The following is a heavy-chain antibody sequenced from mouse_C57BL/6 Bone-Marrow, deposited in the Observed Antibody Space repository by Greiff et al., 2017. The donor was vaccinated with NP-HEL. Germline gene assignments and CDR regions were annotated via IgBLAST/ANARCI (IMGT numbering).Heavy chain of an antibody. J-gene: IGHJ4*01. CDR2: IDPSDSYT. CDR3: ARFSNYRSDAMDY. D-gene: IGHD2-5*01. V-gene: IGHV1-59*01. Sequence: QVQLQQSGAELVRPGTSVKLSCKASGYTFTSYWMHWVKQRPGQGLEWIGVIDPSDSYTNYNQKFKGKATLTVDTSSSTAYMQLSSLTSEDSSVYYCARFSNYRSDAMDYWGQGTAVTVSS. CDR1: GYTFTSYW.